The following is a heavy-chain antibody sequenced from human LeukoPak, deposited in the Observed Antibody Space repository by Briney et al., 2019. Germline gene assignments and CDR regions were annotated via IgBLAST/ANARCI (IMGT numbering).Heavy chain of an antibody. Sequence: PSETLSLTCTVSGGSISSSYFYWAWLRQPPGKGLEWIGSMYYSGSTYYNPSLKSRVTISVDTPKNQFSLKLSSVTAADTAVYYCARSSRDGYNYFDYWGQGTLVTVSS. CDR2: MYYSGST. V-gene: IGHV4-39*01. D-gene: IGHD5-24*01. J-gene: IGHJ4*02. CDR1: GGSISSSYFY. CDR3: ARSSRDGYNYFDY.